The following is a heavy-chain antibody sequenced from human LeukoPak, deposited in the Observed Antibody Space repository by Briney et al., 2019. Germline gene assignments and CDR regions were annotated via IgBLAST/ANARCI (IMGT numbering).Heavy chain of an antibody. CDR2: ISWDGGST. CDR1: GFTFDDYA. Sequence: GGSLRLSCAASGFTFDDYAMHWVRQAPGKGLEWVSLISWDGGSTYYADSVKGRFTISRDNSKNSLYLQMNSLRAEDTALYYCAKGGNSSPYMDVWGKGTTVTVSS. V-gene: IGHV3-43D*03. D-gene: IGHD6-13*01. CDR3: AKGGNSSPYMDV. J-gene: IGHJ6*03.